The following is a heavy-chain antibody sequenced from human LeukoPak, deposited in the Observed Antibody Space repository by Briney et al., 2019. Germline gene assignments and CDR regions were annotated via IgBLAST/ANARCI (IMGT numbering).Heavy chain of an antibody. Sequence: PSETLSLTCTVSGGSISSSSYYWGWIRQPPGKGLEWIGSIYYSGSTYYNPSLKSRVTISVDTSKNQFSLKLSSVTAADTAVYYCARTYLPGIAAAGWGYWGQGTLVTVSS. J-gene: IGHJ4*02. CDR2: IYYSGST. CDR3: ARTYLPGIAAAGWGY. CDR1: GGSISSSSYY. D-gene: IGHD6-13*01. V-gene: IGHV4-39*07.